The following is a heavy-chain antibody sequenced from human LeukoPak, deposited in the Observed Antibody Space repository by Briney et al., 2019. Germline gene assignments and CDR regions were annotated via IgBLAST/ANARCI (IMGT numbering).Heavy chain of an antibody. D-gene: IGHD6-13*01. J-gene: IGHJ5*02. V-gene: IGHV4-61*02. CDR1: GGSISSGSYY. Sequence: PSQTLSLTCTVSGGSISSGSYYWGWIRQPAGKGLEWIGRIYTSGSTNYNPSLKSRVTISVDTSKNQFSLKLSSVTAADTAVYYCARGVAAAGTIWFDPWGQGTLVTVSS. CDR2: IYTSGST. CDR3: ARGVAAAGTIWFDP.